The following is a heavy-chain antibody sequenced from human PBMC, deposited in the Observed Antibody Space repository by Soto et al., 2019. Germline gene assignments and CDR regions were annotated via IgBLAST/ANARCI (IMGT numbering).Heavy chain of an antibody. CDR2: TSFDGSSG. Sequence: QVQLVESGGGVVQPGRSLRLSCAASGFTFSSSGMHWVRQAPGKGLEWVAVTSFDGSSGYYADSVRGRFTISRDNSNTTLYLQMNSLTAEDTAVYYCAKSPPAVAGYFDYWGQGTLVTVSS. D-gene: IGHD6-19*01. V-gene: IGHV3-30*18. J-gene: IGHJ4*02. CDR1: GFTFSSSG. CDR3: AKSPPAVAGYFDY.